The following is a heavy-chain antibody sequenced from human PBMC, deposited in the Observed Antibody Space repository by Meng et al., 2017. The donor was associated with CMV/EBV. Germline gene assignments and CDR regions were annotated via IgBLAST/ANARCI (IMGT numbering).Heavy chain of an antibody. D-gene: IGHD3-22*01. CDR3: ARDYYDSSGYSEIDY. CDR1: GFTFSSYA. J-gene: IGHJ4*03. CDR2: ISYDGSNK. Sequence: GESLKISCAASGFTFSSYAMHWVRQAPGKGLEWVAVISYDGSNKYYADSVKGRFTISRDNSKNTLYLQMNSLRAEDTAVYYCARDYYDSSGYSEIDYWGQGTTVTVSS. V-gene: IGHV3-30-3*01.